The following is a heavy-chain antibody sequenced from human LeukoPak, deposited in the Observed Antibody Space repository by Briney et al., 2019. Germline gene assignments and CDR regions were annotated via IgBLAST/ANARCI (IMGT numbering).Heavy chain of an antibody. CDR1: GFTFSNYE. V-gene: IGHV3-48*03. CDR3: ARDHNGPYTFDY. Sequence: GGSLRLSCAASGFTFSNYEMNWVRQAPGKGLEWVSHISSSGTTIYYADSVKGRFTISRDNAKNSLSLQMNSLKVEDTAVYYCARDHNGPYTFDYWGQGTLVTVSS. D-gene: IGHD2-2*02. CDR2: ISSSGTTI. J-gene: IGHJ4*02.